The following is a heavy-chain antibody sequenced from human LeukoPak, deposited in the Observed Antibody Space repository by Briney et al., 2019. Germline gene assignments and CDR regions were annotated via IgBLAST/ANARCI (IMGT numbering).Heavy chain of an antibody. CDR2: ISYDGSNK. J-gene: IGHJ4*02. CDR1: GFTFSSYG. Sequence: PGRSLRLSCAASGFTFSSYGMHWVRQAPGKGLEWVAVISYDGSNKYYADSVKGRFTISRDNSKNMLYLQMNSLRAEDTAVYYCAKRPYGSGSYYNDYWGQGTLVTVSS. CDR3: AKRPYGSGSYYNDY. V-gene: IGHV3-30*18. D-gene: IGHD3-10*01.